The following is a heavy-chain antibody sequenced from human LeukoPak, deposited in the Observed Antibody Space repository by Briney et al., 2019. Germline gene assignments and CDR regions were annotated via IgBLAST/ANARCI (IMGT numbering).Heavy chain of an antibody. D-gene: IGHD2-2*03. V-gene: IGHV4-30-4*01. CDR3: ARGLARFHGSASDY. J-gene: IGHJ4*02. CDR1: GGSISSGDYY. Sequence: SETLSLTCTVSGGSISSGDYYWSWIRQPPGKGLGWIGYIYYSGSAYYNPSLKSRVTISVDTSKNQFSLKLSSVTAADTAVYYCARGLARFHGSASDYWGQGALVTVSS. CDR2: IYYSGSA.